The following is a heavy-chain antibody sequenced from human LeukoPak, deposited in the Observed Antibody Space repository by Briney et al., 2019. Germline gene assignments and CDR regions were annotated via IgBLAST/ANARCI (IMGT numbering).Heavy chain of an antibody. CDR2: IIPIFGTA. Sequence: VASVKVSCKASGGTFSSYAISWVRQAPGQGLEWMGGIIPIFGTANYAQKFQGRVTITADESTSTAYMELSSLRSEDTAVYYCARGPVRGVISLWFDYWGQGTLVTVSS. V-gene: IGHV1-69*13. CDR1: GGTFSSYA. D-gene: IGHD3-10*01. J-gene: IGHJ4*02. CDR3: ARGPVRGVISLWFDY.